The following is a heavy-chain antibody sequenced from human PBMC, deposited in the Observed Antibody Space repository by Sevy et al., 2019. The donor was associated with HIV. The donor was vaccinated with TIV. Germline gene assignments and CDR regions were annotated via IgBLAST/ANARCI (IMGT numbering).Heavy chain of an antibody. Sequence: SETLSLTCTVSGGSISSGDYYWSWIRQPPGKGLEWIGYIYYSGSTYYNPSLKSRVTISVDTSKNQLSLKLSHVTAADTAVYYCAREPYYYGSGSYRPYYYYYGMDVWGQGTTVTVSS. J-gene: IGHJ6*02. CDR1: GGSISSGDYY. D-gene: IGHD3-10*01. V-gene: IGHV4-30-4*01. CDR2: IYYSGST. CDR3: AREPYYYGSGSYRPYYYYYGMDV.